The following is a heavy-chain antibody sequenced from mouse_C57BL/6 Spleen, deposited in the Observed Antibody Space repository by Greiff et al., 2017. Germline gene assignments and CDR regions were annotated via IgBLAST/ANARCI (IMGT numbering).Heavy chain of an antibody. CDR2: ISYSGST. CDR3: ARSPIGTTVVERYYFDY. J-gene: IGHJ2*01. D-gene: IGHD1-1*01. Sequence: DVKLVESGPGLAKPSQTLSLTCSVTGYSITSDYWNWIRKFPGNKLEYMGYISYSGSTYYNPSLKSRISITRDTSKNQYYLQLNSVTTEDTATYYCARSPIGTTVVERYYFDYWGQGTTLTVSS. CDR1: GYSITSDY. V-gene: IGHV3-8*01.